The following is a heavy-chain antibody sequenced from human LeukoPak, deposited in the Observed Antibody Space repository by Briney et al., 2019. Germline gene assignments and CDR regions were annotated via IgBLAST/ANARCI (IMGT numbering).Heavy chain of an antibody. J-gene: IGHJ2*01. CDR2: IHHAGDT. CDR3: ARVTGGGNVAYWYFDL. D-gene: IGHD4-23*01. Sequence: SETLSLTCGVDGGSFTASYWSWIRQSPGKGLEWIGEIHHAGDTNYNPSLKSRVTISLDIYRAQFSLNLKSVTAADTAVYYCARVTGGGNVAYWYFDLWGCGTLVTVSP. V-gene: IGHV4-34*01. CDR1: GGSFTASY.